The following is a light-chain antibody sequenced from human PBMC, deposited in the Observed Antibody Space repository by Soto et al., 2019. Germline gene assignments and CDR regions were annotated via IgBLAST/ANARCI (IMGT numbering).Light chain of an antibody. V-gene: IGLV2-14*01. J-gene: IGLJ1*01. CDR2: EVS. CDR1: SRDVGGYNY. CDR3: SSYTSSSTFYV. Sequence: QSALTQPASVSGSPGQSITISCTGSSRDVGGYNYVSWYQQHPGKAPKLMIYEVSNRPSGVSNRFSGSKSGNTASLTISGLQAQDEADYYCSSYTSSSTFYVFGTGTKVTAL.